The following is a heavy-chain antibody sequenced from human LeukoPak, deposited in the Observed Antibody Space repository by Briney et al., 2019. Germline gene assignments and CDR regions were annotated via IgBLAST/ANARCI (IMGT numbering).Heavy chain of an antibody. J-gene: IGHJ4*02. V-gene: IGHV3-30-3*01. Sequence: GGSLRLSCAASGFTFSSYAMHWVRQAPGKGLEWVAVISYDGSNKYYADSVKGRFTISRDNSKNTLYLQMNSLRTEDTAVYYCARPYGGYVDYYFDYWGQGTLVTVSS. D-gene: IGHD5-12*01. CDR1: GFTFSSYA. CDR2: ISYDGSNK. CDR3: ARPYGGYVDYYFDY.